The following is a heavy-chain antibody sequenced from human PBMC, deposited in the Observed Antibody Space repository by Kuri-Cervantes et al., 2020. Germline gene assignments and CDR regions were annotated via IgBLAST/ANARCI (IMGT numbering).Heavy chain of an antibody. Sequence: GGSLRLSCAASGFTFSSYWMSWVRQAPGKGLEWVANIKQDGSEKYYVDSVKGRFTISRDNAKNSLYLQMNSLRAEDTAVYYCARMTYYYDSSVPYYYYGMDVWGQGTTVTVDS. D-gene: IGHD3-22*01. J-gene: IGHJ6*01. CDR1: GFTFSSYW. CDR2: IKQDGSEK. CDR3: ARMTYYYDSSVPYYYYGMDV. V-gene: IGHV3-7*01.